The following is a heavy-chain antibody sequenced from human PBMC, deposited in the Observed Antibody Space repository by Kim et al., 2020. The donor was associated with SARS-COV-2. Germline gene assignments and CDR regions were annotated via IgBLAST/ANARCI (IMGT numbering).Heavy chain of an antibody. CDR2: IKQDGSET. J-gene: IGHJ4*02. CDR3: ARGRRGTLFDY. Sequence: GGSLRLSCAASGFTFSRYWMSWVRQAPGKGLEWVANIKQDGSETYYVDSVKGRFTISRDNAKNSLYLQMNSLRAEDTAVYYCARGRRGTLFDYWGQGTL. V-gene: IGHV3-7*01. CDR1: GFTFSRYW.